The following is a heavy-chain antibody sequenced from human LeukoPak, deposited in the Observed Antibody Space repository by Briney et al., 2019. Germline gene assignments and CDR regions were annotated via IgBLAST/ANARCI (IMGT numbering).Heavy chain of an antibody. Sequence: SETLSLTCTVSGGSISSYYWSWIRQPPGKGLDWIGYIYYSGSTNYNPSLKSRVTISVDTSKNQFSLKLSSVTAADTAVYYCARSYDFWSGYEKFYFDYWGQGTLVTVSS. V-gene: IGHV4-59*01. CDR2: IYYSGST. D-gene: IGHD3-3*01. CDR3: ARSYDFWSGYEKFYFDY. J-gene: IGHJ4*02. CDR1: GGSISSYY.